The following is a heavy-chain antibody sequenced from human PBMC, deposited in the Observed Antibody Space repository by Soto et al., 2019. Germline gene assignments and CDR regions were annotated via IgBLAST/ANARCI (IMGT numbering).Heavy chain of an antibody. J-gene: IGHJ4*02. Sequence: QVQLVQSGAEVKKPGSSVKVSCKASGGTFSSYAISWVRQAPGQGLEWMGGIIPIFGTSNYEQKFQGRVTITADESTSTAYMELSSLRSEDTAVYYCARELNDCRCFDYWGQGTLVTVSS. D-gene: IGHD3-3*01. CDR3: ARELNDCRCFDY. CDR1: GGTFSSYA. CDR2: IIPIFGTS. V-gene: IGHV1-69*01.